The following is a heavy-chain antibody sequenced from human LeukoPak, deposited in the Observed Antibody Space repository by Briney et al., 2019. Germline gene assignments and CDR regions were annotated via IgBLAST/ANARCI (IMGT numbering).Heavy chain of an antibody. CDR3: ASGSYLVA. D-gene: IGHD1-26*01. Sequence: SETLSLTCTVSGGSISNSYYWGWIRQPPGKGLEWIGSIYYSGSTYYNPSLKSRVTISVDTSKNQFSLKLSSVTAADTAVYYCASGSYLVAWGQGTLVTVSS. CDR1: GGSISNSYY. J-gene: IGHJ5*02. CDR2: IYYSGST. V-gene: IGHV4-39*01.